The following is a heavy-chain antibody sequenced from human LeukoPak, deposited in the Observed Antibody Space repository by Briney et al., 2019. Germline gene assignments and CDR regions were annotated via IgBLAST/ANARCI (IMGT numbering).Heavy chain of an antibody. CDR1: GFTFDSFG. CDR3: AKRYCKSATCRSDMDA. CDR2: IQSDGSKT. J-gene: IGHJ6*02. V-gene: IGHV3-30*02. Sequence: PGGSLRLSCAASGFTFDSFGMHWVRQAPGKGLEWVALIQSDGSKTYSADSVKGRFTISRDNPRNTLYLQMDRLRPEDTAVYYCAKRYCKSATCRSDMDAWGQGTTVTVS. D-gene: IGHD2-15*01.